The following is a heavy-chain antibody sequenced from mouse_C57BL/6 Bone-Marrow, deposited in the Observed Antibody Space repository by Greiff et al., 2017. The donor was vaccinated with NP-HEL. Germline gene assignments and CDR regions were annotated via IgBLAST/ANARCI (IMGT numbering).Heavy chain of an antibody. CDR2: INPSTGGT. Sequence: VQLKQSGPELVKPGASVKISCKASGYSFTGYYMHWVKQSSEKSLEWIGEINPSTGGTSYNQKFKGKATLTVDKSSSTAYMQLKSLTSEDSAVYYCARPPPAYLYYAMDYWGQGTSVTVSS. CDR1: GYSFTGYY. CDR3: ARPPPAYLYYAMDY. D-gene: IGHD5-5*01. V-gene: IGHV1-43*01. J-gene: IGHJ4*01.